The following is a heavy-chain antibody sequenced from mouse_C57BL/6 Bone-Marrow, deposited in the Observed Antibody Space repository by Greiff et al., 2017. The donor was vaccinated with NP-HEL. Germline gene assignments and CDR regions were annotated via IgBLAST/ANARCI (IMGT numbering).Heavy chain of an antibody. D-gene: IGHD4-1*01. CDR1: GYSFTGYY. CDR2: INPSTGGT. V-gene: IGHV1-42*01. J-gene: IGHJ3*01. CDR3: ARYQLTGTAY. Sequence: VQLQQSGPELVKPGASVKITCKAFGYSFTGYYMNWVKQSPEKSLEWIGEINPSTGGTTYNQKFKAKATLTVDKSSSTDYMQLKSLTSEDSAVYYCARYQLTGTAYWGQGTLVTVSA.